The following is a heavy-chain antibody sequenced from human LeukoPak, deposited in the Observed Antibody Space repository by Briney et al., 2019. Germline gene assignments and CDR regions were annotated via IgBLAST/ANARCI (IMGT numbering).Heavy chain of an antibody. D-gene: IGHD3-3*01. J-gene: IGHJ6*02. CDR2: IKQDGSEK. CDR1: GFTFSSYW. V-gene: IGHV3-7*01. Sequence: GGSLRLSCAASGFTFSSYWMSWVRQAPGKGLEWVANIKQDGSEKYYVDSVKGRFTISRDNAKNSLYLQMNSLRAEDTAVYYCARGPITIPLYYYYGMDVWGQGTTVTVSS. CDR3: ARGPITIPLYYYYGMDV.